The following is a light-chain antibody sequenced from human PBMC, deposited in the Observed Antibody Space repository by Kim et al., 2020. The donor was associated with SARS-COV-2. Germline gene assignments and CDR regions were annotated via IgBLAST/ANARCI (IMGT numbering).Light chain of an antibody. CDR1: QSVRNSY. CDR2: DAS. J-gene: IGKJ1*01. CDR3: QQYGSSPRT. V-gene: IGKV3-20*01. Sequence: SPGERATLPCRASQSVRNSYLAWYQQKPGQAPRLLIHDASSRATGIPDRFSGSESGTDFTLTISRLEPEDFAVYYCQQYGSSPRTFGQGTKVDIK.